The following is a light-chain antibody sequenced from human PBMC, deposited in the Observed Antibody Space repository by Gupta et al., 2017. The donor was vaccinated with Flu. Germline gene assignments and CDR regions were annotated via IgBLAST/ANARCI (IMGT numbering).Light chain of an antibody. V-gene: IGLV2-14*01. CDR2: EVS. J-gene: IGLJ2*01. CDR1: SSDVGGYNY. CDR3: SSYTSSSTLV. Sequence: TSSDVGGYNYVSWYQPHPGQAPKLMIYEVSNRPSWVSNRFSGSKSGNTASLTISGLQAEDEADYYCSSYTSSSTLVFGGRTKLTVL.